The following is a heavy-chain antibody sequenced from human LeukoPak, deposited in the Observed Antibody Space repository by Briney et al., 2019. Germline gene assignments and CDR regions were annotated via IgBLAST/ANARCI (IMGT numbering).Heavy chain of an antibody. CDR2: IATASSTT. V-gene: IGHV3-48*02. D-gene: IGHD2-2*01. J-gene: IGHJ5*02. Sequence: GGSLRLSCAASGFTFRSYSMNWVRQAPGKGLEWISYIATASSTTYYADSVKGRFTISRDNAKNSLYLQMNSLRDEDTAVYFCAGVDKPYCSSTICPTFDPWGQGTLVTVSS. CDR1: GFTFRSYS. CDR3: AGVDKPYCSSTICPTFDP.